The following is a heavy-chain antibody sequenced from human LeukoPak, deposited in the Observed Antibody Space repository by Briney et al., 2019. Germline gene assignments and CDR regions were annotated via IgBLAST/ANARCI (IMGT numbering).Heavy chain of an antibody. V-gene: IGHV3-7*01. D-gene: IGHD1-26*01. CDR1: GFTFSSYW. CDR3: VTDRYSDSAFGD. Sequence: GGSLRLSCGASGFTFSSYWMSWVRQAPGKGLEWVANIKQDGSEKYYVDSVKGRFTISRDNAKNMLYLQMNDLRAENTAVYYCVTDRYSDSAFGDWGQGTLVTVSS. J-gene: IGHJ4*02. CDR2: IKQDGSEK.